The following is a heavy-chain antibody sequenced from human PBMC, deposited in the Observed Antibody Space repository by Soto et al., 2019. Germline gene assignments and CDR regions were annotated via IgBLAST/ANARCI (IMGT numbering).Heavy chain of an antibody. CDR2: IIPIFGTA. CDR1: GGTFSSYA. V-gene: IGHV1-69*06. D-gene: IGHD3-22*01. CDR3: ARGHYYYDSSGYYRFDY. Sequence: ASVKVSCKASGGTFSSYAISWVRQAPGQGLEWMGGIIPIFGTANYAQKFQGRVTITADKSTSTAYMELSSLRSEDTAVYYCARGHYYYDSSGYYRFDYWGQGTLVTVSS. J-gene: IGHJ4*02.